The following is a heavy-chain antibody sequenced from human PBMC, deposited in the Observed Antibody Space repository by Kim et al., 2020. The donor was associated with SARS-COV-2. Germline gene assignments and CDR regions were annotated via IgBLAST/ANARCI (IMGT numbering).Heavy chain of an antibody. J-gene: IGHJ4*02. Sequence: SETLSLTCTVSGGSISSYYWSWIRQPPGKGLEWIGYIYYSGNTNYNPSLKSRVTISVDTSKNQFSLKLSSVTAADTAVYYCARQAHDRRTPFDYWGQGTLVTVSS. CDR1: GGSISSYY. V-gene: IGHV4-59*08. CDR2: IYYSGNT. CDR3: ARQAHDRRTPFDY.